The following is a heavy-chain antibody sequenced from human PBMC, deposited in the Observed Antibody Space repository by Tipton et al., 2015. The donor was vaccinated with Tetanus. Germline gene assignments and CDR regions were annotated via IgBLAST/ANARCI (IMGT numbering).Heavy chain of an antibody. D-gene: IGHD5-18*01. V-gene: IGHV4-39*01. J-gene: IGHJ5*02. CDR3: ARHPKTVDSYGLNWFDP. CDR1: GGSISSSSYY. Sequence: TLSLTCTVSGGSISSSSYYWGWIRQPPGKGLEWIGSIYYSGSTYYNPSLKSRVTISVDTSKNQFSLKLSSVTAADTAVYYCARHPKTVDSYGLNWFDPWGQGTLVTVSS. CDR2: IYYSGST.